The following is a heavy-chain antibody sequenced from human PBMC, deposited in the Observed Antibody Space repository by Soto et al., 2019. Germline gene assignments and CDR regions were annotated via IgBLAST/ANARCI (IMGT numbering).Heavy chain of an antibody. CDR3: ARHYCSSTSCYPVYYYYYGMDV. J-gene: IGHJ6*02. CDR2: IYPGDSDT. CDR1: GYSFTSYW. Sequence: GESLKISCKGSGYSFTSYWIGWVRQMPGKGLEWMGIIYPGDSDTRYSPSFQGQVTISADKSISTAYLQWSSLKASDTAMYYCARHYCSSTSCYPVYYYYYGMDVWGQGNTVTVS. D-gene: IGHD2-2*01. V-gene: IGHV5-51*01.